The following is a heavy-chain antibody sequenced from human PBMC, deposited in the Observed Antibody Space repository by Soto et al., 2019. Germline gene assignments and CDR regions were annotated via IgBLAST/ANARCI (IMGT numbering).Heavy chain of an antibody. CDR2: IYPGDSDT. CDR3: ARLFHFSPEISYPQGTYFDY. Sequence: PGESLKISCKGSGYSFTSYWIGWVRQMPGKGLEWMGIIYPGDSDTRYSPSFQGQVTISADKSISTAYLQWSSLKASDTAMYYCARLFHFSPEISYPQGTYFDYWGQGILVTVSS. J-gene: IGHJ4*02. D-gene: IGHD3-3*02. CDR1: GYSFTSYW. V-gene: IGHV5-51*01.